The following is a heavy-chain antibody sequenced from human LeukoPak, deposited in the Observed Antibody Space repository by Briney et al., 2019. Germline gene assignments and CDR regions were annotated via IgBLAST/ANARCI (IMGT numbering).Heavy chain of an antibody. CDR2: IKEDGSEI. Sequence: GGSLRLSCAASEFTFSRFWMSWVRQAPGKGLEWVANIKEDGSEIYFADSVRDRITISRDNAKNSLYLQMNSLRVEDTAVYYCARDGYGGNSGDLDYWGQGTLVTVSS. V-gene: IGHV3-7*01. J-gene: IGHJ4*02. CDR1: EFTFSRFW. CDR3: ARDGYGGNSGDLDY. D-gene: IGHD4-23*01.